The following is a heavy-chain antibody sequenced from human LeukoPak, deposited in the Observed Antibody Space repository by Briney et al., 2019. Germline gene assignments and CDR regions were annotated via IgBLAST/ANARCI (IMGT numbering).Heavy chain of an antibody. D-gene: IGHD6-19*01. CDR1: GGSISISNW. CDR3: AGRLYSSARNFDY. Sequence: SETLSLTCAVSGGSISISNWWSWVRQPPGTGLEWVGEIYHSGSTNYNPSLKSRVTISVDKSKNQFSLKLSSVTAADTAVYYCAGRLYSSARNFDYWGQGTLVTVSS. V-gene: IGHV4-4*02. J-gene: IGHJ4*02. CDR2: IYHSGST.